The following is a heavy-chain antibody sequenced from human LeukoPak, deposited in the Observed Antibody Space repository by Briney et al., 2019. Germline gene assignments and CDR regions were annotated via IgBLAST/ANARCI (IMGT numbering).Heavy chain of an antibody. CDR3: ARGPRFGIRMIVVVTKGHFDY. V-gene: IGHV3-53*01. D-gene: IGHD3-22*01. CDR1: GFTVSSNS. J-gene: IGHJ4*02. CDR2: IYSGTT. Sequence: GGSLRLSCTVSGFTVSSNSMSWVRQAPGKGLEWVSFIYSGTTHYSDSVKGRFTISRDNSKNTLYLQMNSLRAEDTAVYYCARGPRFGIRMIVVVTKGHFDYWGQGTLVTVSS.